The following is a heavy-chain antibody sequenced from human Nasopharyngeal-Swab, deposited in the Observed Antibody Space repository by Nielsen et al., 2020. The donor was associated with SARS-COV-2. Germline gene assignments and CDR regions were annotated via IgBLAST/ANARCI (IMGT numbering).Heavy chain of an antibody. CDR1: GFTFSGYW. Sequence: GGSLRLSCVASGFTFSGYWMSWVRQVPGKGLEWVANIKQDAGEMYYVDSVKGRFTISRDNAKNSLYLQMNSLGAEDTALYYCAKLYGDYEDFDYWGQGTLVTVSS. CDR2: IKQDAGEM. D-gene: IGHD4-17*01. CDR3: AKLYGDYEDFDY. J-gene: IGHJ4*02. V-gene: IGHV3-7*03.